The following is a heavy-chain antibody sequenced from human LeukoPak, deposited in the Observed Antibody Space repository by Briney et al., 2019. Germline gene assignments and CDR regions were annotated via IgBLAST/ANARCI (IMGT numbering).Heavy chain of an antibody. V-gene: IGHV1-3*01. Sequence: ASVKVSCKASGYTFTSYAMHWVRQAPGQRLEWMGWINAGNGNTKYSQKFQGRVTITRDTSASTAYMELSSLRSEDTAVYYCARWGLWFGELYAFDIWGQGTMVTVSS. J-gene: IGHJ3*02. CDR1: GYTFTSYA. D-gene: IGHD3-10*01. CDR2: INAGNGNT. CDR3: ARWGLWFGELYAFDI.